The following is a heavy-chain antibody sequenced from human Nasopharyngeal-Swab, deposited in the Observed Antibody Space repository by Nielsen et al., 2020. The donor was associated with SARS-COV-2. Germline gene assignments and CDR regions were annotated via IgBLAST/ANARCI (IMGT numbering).Heavy chain of an antibody. CDR2: ISSSGSTI. CDR1: GFTFSSYE. D-gene: IGHD3-3*01. CDR3: ASETVWSAKRLDY. V-gene: IGHV3-48*03. J-gene: IGHJ4*02. Sequence: GGSLRLSCAASGFTFSSYEMNWVRQAPGKGLEWVSYISSSGSTIYYADSVKGRFTISRDNAKNSLYLQMNSLRAEDTAVYYCASETVWSAKRLDYWGQGTLATVSS.